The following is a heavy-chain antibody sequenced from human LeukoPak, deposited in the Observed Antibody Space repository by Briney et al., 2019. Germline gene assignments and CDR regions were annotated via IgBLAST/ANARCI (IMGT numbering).Heavy chain of an antibody. CDR1: RFTFSDYY. V-gene: IGHV3-11*04. CDR2: INSRGNNL. Sequence: NSGGSLRLSCAASRFTFSDYYMTWIRQAPGKGLEWVSYINSRGNNLYYADSVKGRFTISRDNAKNSLYLQMNSLRAEDTAVYYCASRTTSGLFGVVGSDYYYMDVWGKGTTVTVSS. D-gene: IGHD3-3*01. CDR3: ASRTTSGLFGVVGSDYYYMDV. J-gene: IGHJ6*03.